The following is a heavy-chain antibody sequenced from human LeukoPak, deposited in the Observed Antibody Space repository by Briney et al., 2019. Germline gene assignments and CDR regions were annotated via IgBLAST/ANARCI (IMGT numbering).Heavy chain of an antibody. CDR3: AKTRPLDSSSWSHGDY. CDR2: ISGSGDST. CDR1: GFIVSSKY. D-gene: IGHD6-13*01. J-gene: IGHJ4*02. V-gene: IGHV3-23*01. Sequence: GGSLRLSCAASGFIVSSKYMTWVRQAPGKGLEWVSAISGSGDSTYYGDSVKGRFTISRDNSKNTLYLQMNSLRAEDTAVYYCAKTRPLDSSSWSHGDYWGQGTLVTVSS.